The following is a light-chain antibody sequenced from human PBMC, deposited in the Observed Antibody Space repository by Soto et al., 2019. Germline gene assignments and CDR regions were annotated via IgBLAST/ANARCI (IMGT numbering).Light chain of an antibody. J-gene: IGLJ1*01. CDR2: EAS. Sequence: QSVRSQPPSVSGSPGHSFTISCTGTSTDFVSYNLVSWYQQPPGTAPKLIIYEASNRPSGVPDRFSGSKSGNTASLTISGLQAAEEVDSYCSLYTSENTYVFGTGTKVTVL. V-gene: IGLV2-18*01. CDR1: STDFVSYNL. CDR3: SLYTSENTYV.